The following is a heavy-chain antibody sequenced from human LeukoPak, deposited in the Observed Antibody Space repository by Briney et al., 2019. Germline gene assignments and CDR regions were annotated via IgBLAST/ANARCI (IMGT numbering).Heavy chain of an antibody. CDR3: AKGPWDRGYSYGDNWFDP. Sequence: PGGSLRLSCAASGFTFSDYYMSWIRQAPGKGLEWVSYISSSGSTIYYADSVKGRFTISRDNSKNTLYLQMNSLRAEDTAVYYCAKGPWDRGYSYGDNWFDPWARELWSPSPQ. CDR1: GFTFSDYY. D-gene: IGHD5-18*01. CDR2: ISSSGSTI. J-gene: IGHJ5*02. V-gene: IGHV3-11*01.